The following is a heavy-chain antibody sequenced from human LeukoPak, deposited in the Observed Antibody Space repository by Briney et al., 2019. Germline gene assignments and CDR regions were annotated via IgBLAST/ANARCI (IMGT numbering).Heavy chain of an antibody. J-gene: IGHJ4*02. CDR3: ARSSGGRRGYFDY. Sequence: GGSLRLSCAASGFTFDDYAMHWVRQAPGKGLEWVSGISWNSGSIGYADSVKGRFTISRDNSKNTLYLQMNSLRAEDTAVYYCARSSGGRRGYFDYWGQGTLVTVSS. V-gene: IGHV3-9*01. CDR1: GFTFDDYA. D-gene: IGHD2-15*01. CDR2: ISWNSGSI.